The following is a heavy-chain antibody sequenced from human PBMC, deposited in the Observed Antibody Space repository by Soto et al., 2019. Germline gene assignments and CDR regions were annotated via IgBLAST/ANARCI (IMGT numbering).Heavy chain of an antibody. V-gene: IGHV3-9*01. D-gene: IGHD2-2*01. CDR3: AKSRVVPYFDR. CDR2: IGWNGASI. Sequence: EVQLVQSGGGLVQPGRSLRLSCAATGFAFDESVMHWVRQAPGKGLEWVGSIGWNGASIDYADSVKGRFTISRDNAKNSLFLQMNSLTTEDTALYFCAKSRVVPYFDRWGQGTLVTVSS. CDR1: GFAFDESV. J-gene: IGHJ4*02.